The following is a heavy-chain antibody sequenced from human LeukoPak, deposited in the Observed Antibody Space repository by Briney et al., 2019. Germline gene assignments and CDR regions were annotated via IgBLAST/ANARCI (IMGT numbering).Heavy chain of an antibody. J-gene: IGHJ4*02. V-gene: IGHV4-39*07. Sequence: SETLSLTCTVSGDSISRSSYYWGWIRQPPGKGLEWIGSIFHSGSTYNNPSLKSRVTISVDTSKNQFSLQVTSVTAADTAVYYCARRVWSADHRCDYWGQGTLVTVSS. CDR3: ARRVWSADHRCDY. CDR1: GDSISRSSYY. CDR2: IFHSGST. D-gene: IGHD1-14*01.